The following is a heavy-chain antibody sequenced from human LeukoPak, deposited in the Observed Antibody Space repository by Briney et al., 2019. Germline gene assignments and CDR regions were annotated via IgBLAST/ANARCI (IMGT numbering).Heavy chain of an antibody. D-gene: IGHD3-22*01. Sequence: PGGSLRLSCAGSGFSFSSYEMNWVRQAPGKGLEWVSFISSTGDNVYYAGSVKGRFTVSRDNAKNSLYLQMNSLRAEDTAVYYCAITMIVVAHDYWGQGTLVTVSS. V-gene: IGHV3-48*03. J-gene: IGHJ4*02. CDR3: AITMIVVAHDY. CDR2: ISSTGDNV. CDR1: GFSFSSYE.